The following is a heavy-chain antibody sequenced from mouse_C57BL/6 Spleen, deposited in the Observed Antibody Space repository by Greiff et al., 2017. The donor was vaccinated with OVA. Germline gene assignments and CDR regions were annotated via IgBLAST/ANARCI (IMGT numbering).Heavy chain of an antibody. CDR1: GYAFTNYL. J-gene: IGHJ4*01. D-gene: IGHD2-4*01. V-gene: IGHV1-54*01. CDR2: INPGSGGT. CDR3: ARNYETTTEYYYAMDY. Sequence: QVQLKQSGAELVRPGTSVKVSCKASGYAFTNYLIEWVKQRPGQGLEWIGVINPGSGGTNYNEKFKGKATLTADKSSSTAYMQLSSLTSEDSAVYFCARNYETTTEYYYAMDYWGQGTSVTVSS.